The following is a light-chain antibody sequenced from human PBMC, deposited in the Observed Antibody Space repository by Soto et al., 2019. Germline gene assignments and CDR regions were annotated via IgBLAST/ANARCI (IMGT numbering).Light chain of an antibody. CDR2: AAS. Sequence: EIVMTQSPATLSVSPGERATLSCRASQSVTSNLAWYQQKPGQAPRLLIYAASTRANGIPARFSGSGSGTEFTLTLSSLQSEDSAVYYCQQYNYWVTFGGGTKVEIK. CDR3: QQYNYWVT. V-gene: IGKV3-15*01. CDR1: QSVTSN. J-gene: IGKJ4*01.